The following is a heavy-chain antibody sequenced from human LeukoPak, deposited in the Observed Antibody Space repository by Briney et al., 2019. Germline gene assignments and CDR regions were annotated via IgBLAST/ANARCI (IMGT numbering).Heavy chain of an antibody. V-gene: IGHV3-11*03. CDR2: ISTSGVYT. CDR3: ARNRISAAGCVFDI. D-gene: IGHD6-13*01. Sequence: PGGSLRLSCAASEFTFSDHYMRWLRQAPGKGLEWVSYISTSGVYTNYADSVKGRFTISRDDAKNSLYLQMNSLIAEDTAMYYCARNRISAAGCVFDIWGLGTMVTVSS. J-gene: IGHJ3*02. CDR1: EFTFSDHY.